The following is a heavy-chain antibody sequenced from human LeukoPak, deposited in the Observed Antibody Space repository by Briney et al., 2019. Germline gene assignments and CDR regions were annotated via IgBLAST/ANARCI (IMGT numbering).Heavy chain of an antibody. V-gene: IGHV4-34*01. J-gene: IGHJ5*02. CDR1: GGSFSGYY. Sequence: SETLSLTCAVYGGSFSGYYWSWIRQPPGKGLEWIGEINHSGSTNYNPSLESRVTISVDTSKNQFSLKLSSVTAADTAVYYCARRHGILTGYYGVWFDPWGQGTLVTVSS. D-gene: IGHD3-9*01. CDR3: ARRHGILTGYYGVWFDP. CDR2: INHSGST.